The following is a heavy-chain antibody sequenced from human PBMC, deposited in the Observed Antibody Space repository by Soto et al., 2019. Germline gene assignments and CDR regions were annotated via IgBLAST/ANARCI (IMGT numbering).Heavy chain of an antibody. V-gene: IGHV3-11*01. Sequence: GGSLRLSCAASGFTFTDDFMTWIRQTPGKGLEWLSSINSGGYSVYYADSVKGRFTISRDNAKNSVYLQMNSPRGEDTAVYYCARGWELRDWGQGTLVTVSS. D-gene: IGHD1-26*01. CDR2: INSGGYSV. J-gene: IGHJ4*02. CDR3: ARGWELRD. CDR1: GFTFTDDF.